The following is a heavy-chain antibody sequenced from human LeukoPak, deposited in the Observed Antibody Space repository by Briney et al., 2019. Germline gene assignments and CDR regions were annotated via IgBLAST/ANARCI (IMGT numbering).Heavy chain of an antibody. V-gene: IGHV4-34*01. CDR1: GGSFSGYY. CDR2: INHRGST. CDR3: ARGNLWDYRRYYYYMDV. D-gene: IGHD4-11*01. J-gene: IGHJ6*03. Sequence: SETKSLTCAVYGGSFSGYYWSWIRQPPGKGLEWIGEINHRGSTNYNPSLKSRVTISVDTSKNQFSLKLSSVTAADTAVYYCARGNLWDYRRYYYYMDVWGKGTTVTVSS.